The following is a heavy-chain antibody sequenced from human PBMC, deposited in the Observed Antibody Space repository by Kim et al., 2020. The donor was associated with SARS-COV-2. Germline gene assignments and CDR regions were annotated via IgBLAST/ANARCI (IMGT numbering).Heavy chain of an antibody. CDR3: AKAQYNWNDQGPFDY. CDR1: GFTFSSYA. V-gene: IGHV3-23*01. D-gene: IGHD1-20*01. Sequence: GGSLRLSCAASGFTFSSYAMSWVRQAPGKGLEWVSAISGSGGSTYYADSVKGRFTISRDNSKNTLYLQMNSLRAEDTAVYYCAKAQYNWNDQGPFDYWGQGTLVTVSS. J-gene: IGHJ4*02. CDR2: ISGSGGST.